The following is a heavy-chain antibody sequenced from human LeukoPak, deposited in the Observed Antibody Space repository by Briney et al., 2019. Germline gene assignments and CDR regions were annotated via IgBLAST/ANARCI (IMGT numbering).Heavy chain of an antibody. CDR1: SGSISSTNYY. J-gene: IGHJ5*02. V-gene: IGHV4-39*01. Sequence: SETLSLTCTVASGSISSTNYYWGWIRQPPGKGLEWIGNIYYTGNTYYNPSLKSRVTISVDTSKNQFSLKLSSVTAADTAVYYCARQVTANWFDPWGQGTLVTVSS. D-gene: IGHD2-21*02. CDR2: IYYTGNT. CDR3: ARQVTANWFDP.